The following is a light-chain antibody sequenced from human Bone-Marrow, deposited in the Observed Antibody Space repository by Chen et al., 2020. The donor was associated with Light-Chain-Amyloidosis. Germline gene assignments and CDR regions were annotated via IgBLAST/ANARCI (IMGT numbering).Light chain of an antibody. V-gene: IGLV3-21*04. CDR3: QVWDSSSDHVV. CDR2: YDS. Sequence: SYVLTQPPSVSVAPGKTARITCGGNNIGSKSVHWYQQKPGQAPVLVIYYDSARPSGIPERFSGSNSGNTATLTISRVEAGDEAAYYCQVWDSSSDHVVFGGGTKLTVL. J-gene: IGLJ2*01. CDR1: NIGSKS.